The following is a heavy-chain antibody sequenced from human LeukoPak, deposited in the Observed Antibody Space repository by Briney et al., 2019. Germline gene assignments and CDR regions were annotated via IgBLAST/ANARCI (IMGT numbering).Heavy chain of an antibody. CDR3: ARDVGHYYDSSGYYGVRAFDI. Sequence: GGSLRLSCAASGFTFSSYSMNWVRKAPGKGLEWVSSISSSSSYIYYADSVKGRFTISRDNAKNSLYLQMNSLRAEDTAVYYCARDVGHYYDSSGYYGVRAFDIWGQGTMVTVSS. CDR2: ISSSSSYI. J-gene: IGHJ3*02. D-gene: IGHD3-22*01. CDR1: GFTFSSYS. V-gene: IGHV3-21*01.